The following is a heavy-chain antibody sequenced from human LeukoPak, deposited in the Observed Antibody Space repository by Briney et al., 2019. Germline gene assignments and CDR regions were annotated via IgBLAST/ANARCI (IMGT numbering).Heavy chain of an antibody. CDR2: INPSGGST. D-gene: IGHD2-15*01. V-gene: IGHV1-46*01. Sequence: GASVKVSCKASGYTFTSYYMHWVRQAPGQGLEWMGIINPSGGSTSYAQKFQGRVTMTRDMSTSTVYMELSSLRSEDTAVYYCARDARALSDSTLNWFDPWGQGTLVTVSS. CDR1: GYTFTSYY. J-gene: IGHJ5*02. CDR3: ARDARALSDSTLNWFDP.